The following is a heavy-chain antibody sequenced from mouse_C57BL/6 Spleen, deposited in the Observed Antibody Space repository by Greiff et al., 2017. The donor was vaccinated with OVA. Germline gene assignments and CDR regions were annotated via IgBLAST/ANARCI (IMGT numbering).Heavy chain of an antibody. CDR1: GFSLTSYG. D-gene: IGHD2-2*01. CDR3: ARNEGLPAWFAY. V-gene: IGHV2-2*01. Sequence: QVQLQQSGPGLVQPSQSLSITCTVSGFSLTSYGVHWVRQSPGKGLEWLGVIWSGGSTDYNAAFISRLSISKDNSKSQVFFKMNSLQADDTPIYYCARNEGLPAWFAYWGQGTLVTVSA. CDR2: IWSGGST. J-gene: IGHJ3*01.